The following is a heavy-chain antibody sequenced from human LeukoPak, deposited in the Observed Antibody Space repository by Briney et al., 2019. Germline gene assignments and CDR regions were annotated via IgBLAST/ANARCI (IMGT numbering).Heavy chain of an antibody. CDR2: INTNTGNP. CDR1: GYTFTSYG. CDR3: ARTDMRQWLAHGAFDI. J-gene: IGHJ3*02. Sequence: GASVKVSCKASGYTFTSYGISWVRQAPGQGLEWMGWINTNTGNPTYAQGFTGRFVFSLDTSVSTAYLQISSLKAEDTAVYYCARTDMRQWLAHGAFDIWGQGTMVTVSS. D-gene: IGHD6-19*01. V-gene: IGHV7-4-1*02.